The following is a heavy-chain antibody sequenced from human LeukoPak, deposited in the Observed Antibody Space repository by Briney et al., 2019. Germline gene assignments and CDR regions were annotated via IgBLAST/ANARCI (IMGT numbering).Heavy chain of an antibody. Sequence: PGGSLRLSCAASGFTFSTYEMNWVRQAPGKGLEWISYINSDSNTIFYADSVRGRFTISRDNAKNSLYLQMNSLRAEDTAVYYCAELGITMIGGVWGKGTTVTISS. CDR2: INSDSNTI. V-gene: IGHV3-48*03. J-gene: IGHJ6*04. CDR3: AELGITMIGGV. CDR1: GFTFSTYE. D-gene: IGHD3-10*02.